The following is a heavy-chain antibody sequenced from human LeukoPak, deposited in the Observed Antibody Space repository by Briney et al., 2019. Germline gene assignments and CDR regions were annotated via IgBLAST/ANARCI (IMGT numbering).Heavy chain of an antibody. V-gene: IGHV3-30*18. Sequence: PGGSLRLSCAASGFTFRSYGMHWVRQAPGKGLEWVAVISYDGSNKYYADSVKGRFTISRDNSKNTLYLQMNSLRAEDTAVYYCANSVLRPGIAAAPGNYWGQGTLVTVSS. CDR1: GFTFRSYG. D-gene: IGHD6-13*01. CDR2: ISYDGSNK. CDR3: ANSVLRPGIAAAPGNY. J-gene: IGHJ4*02.